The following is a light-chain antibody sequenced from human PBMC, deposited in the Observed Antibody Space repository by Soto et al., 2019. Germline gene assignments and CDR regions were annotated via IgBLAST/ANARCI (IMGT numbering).Light chain of an antibody. CDR1: QSLLHTNGYHY. Sequence: DVVLTQSPLSLPVTPGEPASISCRSSQSLLHTNGYHYLAWYLQRPGQSPQLLIYLGTNRASGAPDRFSGSGSGTDFTLKISRVEADDIGVYYCMQALQSWTFGQGTKV. CDR3: MQALQSWT. J-gene: IGKJ1*01. CDR2: LGT. V-gene: IGKV2-28*01.